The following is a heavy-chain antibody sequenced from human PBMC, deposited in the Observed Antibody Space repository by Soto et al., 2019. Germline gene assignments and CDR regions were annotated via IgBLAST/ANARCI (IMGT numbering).Heavy chain of an antibody. Sequence: SVNVSCKASGGTFSSYAISWVRQAPGQGLEWMGGIIPIFGTANYAQKFQGRVTITADESTSTAYMELSSLRSEDTAVYYCARSIVVVTAADYWGQGTLVTVSS. D-gene: IGHD2-21*02. V-gene: IGHV1-69*13. CDR3: ARSIVVVTAADY. CDR2: IIPIFGTA. CDR1: GGTFSSYA. J-gene: IGHJ4*02.